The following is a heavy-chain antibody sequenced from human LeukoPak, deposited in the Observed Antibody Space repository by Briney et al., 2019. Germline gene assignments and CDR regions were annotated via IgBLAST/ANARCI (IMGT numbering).Heavy chain of an antibody. V-gene: IGHV1-69*05. J-gene: IGHJ5*02. Sequence: SVKVSCKASGGTFSSYAISWVRQAPGQGLEWMGRIIPIFGTANYAQKFQGRVTITTDESTSTAYMELSSLRSEDTAVYYCARGRRRFDSSGSYDGCFDPWGRGILVTVSS. CDR2: IIPIFGTA. D-gene: IGHD3-10*01. CDR3: ARGRRRFDSSGSYDGCFDP. CDR1: GGTFSSYA.